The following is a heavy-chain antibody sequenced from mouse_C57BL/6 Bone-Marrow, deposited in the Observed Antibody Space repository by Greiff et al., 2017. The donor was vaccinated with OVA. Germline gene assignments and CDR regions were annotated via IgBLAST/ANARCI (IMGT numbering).Heavy chain of an antibody. D-gene: IGHD2-4*01. CDR1: GYAFSSSW. CDR3: ARRSLYYDYDA. J-gene: IGHJ3*01. V-gene: IGHV1-82*01. CDR2: IYPGDGDT. Sequence: QVQLQQPGAELVKPGASVKISCKASGYAFSSSWMNWVKQRPGKGLEWIGRIYPGDGDTNYNGKFKGKATLTADKSSSTAYMQLSSLTSEDSAVYFCARRSLYYDYDAWGQGTLVTVSA.